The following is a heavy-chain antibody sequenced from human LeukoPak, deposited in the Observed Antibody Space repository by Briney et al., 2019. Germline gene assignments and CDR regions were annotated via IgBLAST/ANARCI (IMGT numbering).Heavy chain of an antibody. J-gene: IGHJ4*02. CDR1: GFTFSSLW. CDR3: ARDGGVSGYDLLDY. CDR2: INQEGSEK. Sequence: GGSLRLSCGASGFTFSSLWMTWVRQARGKGLEWVANINQEGSEKYYVDSVKGRFTISRDNAKNTVYLQMNSLRAEDTAVYYCARDGGVSGYDLLDYWGQGNLVSVSS. V-gene: IGHV3-7*01. D-gene: IGHD5-12*01.